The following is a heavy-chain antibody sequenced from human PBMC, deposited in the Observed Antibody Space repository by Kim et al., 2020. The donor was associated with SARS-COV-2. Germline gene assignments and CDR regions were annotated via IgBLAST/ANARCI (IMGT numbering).Heavy chain of an antibody. V-gene: IGHV4-30-2*01. Sequence: GSTYYNPSLKSRVTISVDRSKNQFSLKLSSVTAADTAVYYCASLSGWYYYWGQGTLVTVSS. D-gene: IGHD6-19*01. CDR2: GST. CDR3: ASLSGWYYY. J-gene: IGHJ4*02.